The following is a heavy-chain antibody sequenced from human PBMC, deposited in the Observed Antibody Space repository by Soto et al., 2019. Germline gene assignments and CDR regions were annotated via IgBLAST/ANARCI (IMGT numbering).Heavy chain of an antibody. CDR1: GFTFSTYA. V-gene: IGHV3-23*01. J-gene: IGHJ4*02. CDR3: ARMVGAWLRYFDY. Sequence: EVQLFESGGGLVQPEGSLRLCCAASGFTFSTYAMTSVSQAPGKGLEWVSASTGSGGNTYYAHSVKGRFTISRDNSKNTLYLQMTRPRAEDTAVYYCARMVGAWLRYFDYWGQGTLVTVSS. CDR2: STGSGGNT. D-gene: IGHD2-15*01.